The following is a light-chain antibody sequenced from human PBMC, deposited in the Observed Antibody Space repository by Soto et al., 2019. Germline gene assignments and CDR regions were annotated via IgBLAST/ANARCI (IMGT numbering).Light chain of an antibody. CDR1: RGHSRYA. V-gene: IGLV4-69*01. CDR3: QTWGTGIVV. Sequence: QSVLTQSPSASASLGDSVKLTCTLSRGHSRYAIAWHQQQPEKGPRYLMKVNSDGSHSKGDGIPDRFSGSSSGADRYLTISSLQSEDEADYYCQTWGTGIVVFGGGTKLTVL. J-gene: IGLJ2*01. CDR2: VNSDGSH.